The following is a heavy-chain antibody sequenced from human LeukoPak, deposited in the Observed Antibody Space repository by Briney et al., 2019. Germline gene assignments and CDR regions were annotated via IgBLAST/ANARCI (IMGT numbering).Heavy chain of an antibody. CDR3: ARDRLVVTPSDAFDT. J-gene: IGHJ3*02. V-gene: IGHV4-34*01. CDR2: INHSGST. D-gene: IGHD4-23*01. Sequence: SETLSLTCAVYGGSFSGYYWSWIRQPPGKGLEWIGEINHSGSTNYNPSLKSRVTISVDTSKNQFSLKLSSVTAADTAVYYCARDRLVVTPSDAFDTWGQGTMVTVSS. CDR1: GGSFSGYY.